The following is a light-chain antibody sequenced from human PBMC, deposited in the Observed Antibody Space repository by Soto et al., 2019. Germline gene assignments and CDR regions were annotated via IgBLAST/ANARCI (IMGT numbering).Light chain of an antibody. CDR3: QSYDSSNHVV. J-gene: IGLJ2*01. CDR1: SGSIASNY. CDR2: EDN. Sequence: MLTQPHSVSESPGKTVTISCTRSSGSIASNYVQWYQQRPGSAPTTVIYEDNQRPSGVPDRFSGSIDSSSNSASLTISGLKTEDEADYYCQSYDSSNHVVFGGGTKVTVL. V-gene: IGLV6-57*04.